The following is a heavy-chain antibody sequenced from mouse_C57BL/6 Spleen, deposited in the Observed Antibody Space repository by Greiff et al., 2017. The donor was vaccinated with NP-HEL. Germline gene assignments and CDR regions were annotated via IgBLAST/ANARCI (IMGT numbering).Heavy chain of an antibody. Sequence: EVQRVESGGGLVQPGGSLSLSCAASGFTFTDYYMSWVRQPPGKALEWLGFIRNKANGYTTEYSASVKGRFTISRDNSQSILYLQMNALRAEDSATYYCARYLPLYAMDYWGQGTSVTVSS. CDR2: IRNKANGYTT. CDR1: GFTFTDYY. V-gene: IGHV7-3*01. J-gene: IGHJ4*01. CDR3: ARYLPLYAMDY. D-gene: IGHD5-5*01.